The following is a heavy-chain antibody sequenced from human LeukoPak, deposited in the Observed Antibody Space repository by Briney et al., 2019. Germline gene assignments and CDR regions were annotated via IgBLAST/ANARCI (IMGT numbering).Heavy chain of an antibody. CDR2: INPTGGTT. V-gene: IGHV1-46*01. CDR1: GYTFTNYY. CDR3: ARDYSALVDYYYGMDV. Sequence: ASVKVSCKASGYTFTNYYMHWVRQAPGQGLEWMGVINPTGGTTTYAQKFQGRVTMTRDTSTRTVYMEVSSLRSDDTAVYYCARDYSALVDYYYGMDVWGQGTTVTVSS. J-gene: IGHJ6*02. D-gene: IGHD2-15*01.